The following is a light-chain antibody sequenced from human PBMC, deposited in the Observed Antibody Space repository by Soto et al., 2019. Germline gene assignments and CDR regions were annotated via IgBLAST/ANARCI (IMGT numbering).Light chain of an antibody. V-gene: IGKV1-39*01. Sequence: DIQMTPSPSSLSASVGDRVTITCRASQSIRSYLNWYQQKPGKAPKVLIYSVSTLETGVPSRFSGSGSGTDFTLTISSLQPKDFATYFCQQGYSSPTFGQGTRLEIK. J-gene: IGKJ5*01. CDR2: SVS. CDR3: QQGYSSPT. CDR1: QSIRSY.